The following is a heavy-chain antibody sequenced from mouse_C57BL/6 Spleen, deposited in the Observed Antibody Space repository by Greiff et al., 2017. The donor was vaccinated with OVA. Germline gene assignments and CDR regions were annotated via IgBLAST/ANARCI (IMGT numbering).Heavy chain of an antibody. CDR2: IHPNSGST. J-gene: IGHJ3*01. V-gene: IGHV1-64*01. D-gene: IGHD3-1*01. CDR3: ARSRELPWFAY. CDR1: GYTFTSYW. Sequence: QVQLQQPGAELVKPGASVKLSCKASGYTFTSYWMHWVKQRPGQGLEWIGMIHPNSGSTNYNEKFKSKATLTVDKSSSTAYMQLSSLTSEDSAVYYCARSRELPWFAYWGQGTLVTVSA.